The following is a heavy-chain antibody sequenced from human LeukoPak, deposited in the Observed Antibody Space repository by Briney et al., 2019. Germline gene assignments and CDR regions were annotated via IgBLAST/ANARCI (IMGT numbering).Heavy chain of an antibody. Sequence: PGGSLRLSCAASGFTFRTYWMSWVRQAPGKGLEWVAKIKQDGSEKYYVDSVKGGFTISRDKGENSLFLKMNSLRVEDTAVYYCVSTSGDRCYSMYRHFDLWGRGSLVTVSS. J-gene: IGHJ2*01. CDR3: VSTSGDRCYSMYRHFDL. V-gene: IGHV3-7*01. CDR1: GFTFRTYW. CDR2: IKQDGSEK. D-gene: IGHD2-15*01.